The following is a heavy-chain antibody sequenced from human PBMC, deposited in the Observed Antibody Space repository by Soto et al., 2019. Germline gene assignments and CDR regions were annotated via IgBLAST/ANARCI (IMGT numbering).Heavy chain of an antibody. Sequence: QEPLVQSGAEVKEPGASVKVSCKASGYTFINYYIHWVRQATGQGLEWMAIINPMGGSTNYAQEFQGRVTLTSDTSTSTVYMELSSLRFEDTALFYCARDLAAGDLWGQGTLVTVSS. V-gene: IGHV1-46*01. CDR3: ARDLAAGDL. J-gene: IGHJ5*02. CDR2: INPMGGST. CDR1: GYTFINYY. D-gene: IGHD6-13*01.